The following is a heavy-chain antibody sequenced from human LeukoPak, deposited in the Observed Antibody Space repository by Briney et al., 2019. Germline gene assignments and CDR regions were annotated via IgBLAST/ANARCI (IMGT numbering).Heavy chain of an antibody. V-gene: IGHV3-7*01. CDR3: ARDLTSPRLDH. J-gene: IGHJ5*02. CDR1: GFTFSSYW. CDR2: IKQDGSEK. Sequence: PGGSLRLSCAASGFTFSSYWMSWVRQAPGKGLEWVANIKQDGSEKYYVDSVKGRFIISRDNAKNSLYLQMKSLRADDTAVYYCARDLTSPRLDHWGQGTLVTVSS. D-gene: IGHD3-9*01.